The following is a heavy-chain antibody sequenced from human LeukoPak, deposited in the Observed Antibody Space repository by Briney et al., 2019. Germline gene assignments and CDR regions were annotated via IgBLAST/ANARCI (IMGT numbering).Heavy chain of an antibody. CDR2: INPSGGST. Sequence: GASVKVSCKASGYTVTSYYMHWVRQAPGQGLEWMGIINPSGGSTSYAQKFQGGVTMTRDTSTSTVYMELSSLRSEDTAVYYCARDRSGWYTPYLEFDYWGQGTLVTVSS. CDR3: ARDRSGWYTPYLEFDY. CDR1: GYTVTSYY. V-gene: IGHV1-46*01. D-gene: IGHD6-19*01. J-gene: IGHJ4*02.